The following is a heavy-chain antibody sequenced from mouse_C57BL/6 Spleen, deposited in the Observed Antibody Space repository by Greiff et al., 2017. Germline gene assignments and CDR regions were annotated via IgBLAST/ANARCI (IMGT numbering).Heavy chain of an antibody. CDR2: INPNNGGT. V-gene: IGHV1-26*01. D-gene: IGHD1-1*01. Sequence: EVQLQQSGPELVKPGASVKISCKASGYTFTDYYMNWVKQSHGKSLEWIGDINPNNGGTSYNQKFKGKATLTVDKSSSTAYMQLSSLTSEDSAVYYCASITTVVAQFDYWGQGTTLTVSS. J-gene: IGHJ2*01. CDR3: ASITTVVAQFDY. CDR1: GYTFTDYY.